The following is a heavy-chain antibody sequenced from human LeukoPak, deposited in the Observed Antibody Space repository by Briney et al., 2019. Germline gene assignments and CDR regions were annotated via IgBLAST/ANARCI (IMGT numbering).Heavy chain of an antibody. D-gene: IGHD4-23*01. CDR1: GFTFSDFG. J-gene: IGHJ4*02. V-gene: IGHV3-23*01. CDR3: AREFGYGGTFDD. Sequence: GGSLRLSCAASGFTFSDFGLAWVRQAPGKGLQWVSSLAKGGTTYYTDSVKGRFTISRDNSKNTVYLQMNSLRSDDTAIYYCAREFGYGGTFDDRGQGTLVTVSS. CDR2: LAKGGTT.